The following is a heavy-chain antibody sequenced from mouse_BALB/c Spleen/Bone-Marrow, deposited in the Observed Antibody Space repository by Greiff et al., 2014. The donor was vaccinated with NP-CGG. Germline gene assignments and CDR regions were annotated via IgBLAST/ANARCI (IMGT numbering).Heavy chain of an antibody. V-gene: IGHV1-14*01. CDR3: ARVDYDRGYAMDY. CDR2: INPYNDGT. D-gene: IGHD2-4*01. CDR1: GYTFTSYV. Sequence: EVQGVESGPELVKPGASVKMSCKAPGYTFTSYVMHWVKQKPGQGLEWIGYINPYNDGTKYNEKFKGKATLTSDKSSSTAYMELSSLTSEDSAVYYCARVDYDRGYAMDYWGQGTSVTVSS. J-gene: IGHJ4*01.